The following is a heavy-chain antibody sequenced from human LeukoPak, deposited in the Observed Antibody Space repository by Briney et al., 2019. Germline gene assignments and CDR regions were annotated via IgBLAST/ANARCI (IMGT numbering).Heavy chain of an antibody. Sequence: GGSLRLSCAASGFTFFSYTMNRVRQAPGKGLEWVSSISSSSSYIYYADSVKGRFTISRDNAKNSLYLQMNSLRAEDTAVYYCARVQRGIAVALDYWGQGTLATVSS. CDR1: GFTFFSYT. CDR3: ARVQRGIAVALDY. J-gene: IGHJ4*02. CDR2: ISSSSSYI. V-gene: IGHV3-21*01. D-gene: IGHD6-19*01.